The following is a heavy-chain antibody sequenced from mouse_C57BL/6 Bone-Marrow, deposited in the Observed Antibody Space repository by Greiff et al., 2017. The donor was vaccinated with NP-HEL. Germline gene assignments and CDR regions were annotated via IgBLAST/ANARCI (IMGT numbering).Heavy chain of an antibody. D-gene: IGHD1-1*01. Sequence: QVQLQQPGAELVKPGASVKMSCKASGYTFTSYWITWVKQRPGQGLEWIGDIYPGSGSTNYNEKFKSKATLTVDTSSSTAYLELRSLTSEDSAVYFCARGGRRYYAMDYWGQGTSVTVSS. J-gene: IGHJ4*01. CDR3: ARGGRRYYAMDY. V-gene: IGHV1-55*01. CDR1: GYTFTSYW. CDR2: IYPGSGST.